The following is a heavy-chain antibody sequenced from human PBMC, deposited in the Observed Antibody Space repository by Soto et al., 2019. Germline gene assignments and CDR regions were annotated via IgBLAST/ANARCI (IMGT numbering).Heavy chain of an antibody. J-gene: IGHJ6*02. CDR1: GFTFSDYY. Sequence: GGSLRLSCAPSGFTFSDYYMNWIRQAPGKGLEWVSYITSSGRTTYYADSVKGRFTISRDNAKNSLYLQMNSLRAEDTAVYYCARFYYDSSGYLPSPYYYYYGMDVWGQGTTVTVSS. V-gene: IGHV3-11*04. CDR3: ARFYYDSSGYLPSPYYYYYGMDV. CDR2: ITSSGRTT. D-gene: IGHD3-22*01.